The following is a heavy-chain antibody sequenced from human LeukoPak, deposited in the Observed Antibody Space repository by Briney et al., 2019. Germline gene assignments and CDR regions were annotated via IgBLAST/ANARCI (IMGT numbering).Heavy chain of an antibody. Sequence: PSETLSLTCAVYGGSFSGYYWSWIRQPPGKGLEWIGEINHSGSTNYNPSLKSRVTISVDTSKNQFSLKLSSVTAADTAVYYCARDPLWLLWKVFDYWGQGTLVTVSS. J-gene: IGHJ4*02. CDR1: GGSFSGYY. CDR3: ARDPLWLLWKVFDY. CDR2: INHSGST. D-gene: IGHD5-18*01. V-gene: IGHV4-34*01.